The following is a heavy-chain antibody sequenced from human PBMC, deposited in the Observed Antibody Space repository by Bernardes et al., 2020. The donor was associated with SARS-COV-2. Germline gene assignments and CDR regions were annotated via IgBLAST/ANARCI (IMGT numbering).Heavy chain of an antibody. J-gene: IGHJ6*03. Sequence: GGSLRLSCAASGFTFSSYSMNWVRQAPGKGLEWVSSISSSSSYIYYADSVKGRFTISRDNAKNSLYLQMNSLRAEDTAVYYCARREVGLWFGELNYYYYMDVWGKGTTVTVSS. CDR1: GFTFSSYS. V-gene: IGHV3-21*01. D-gene: IGHD3-10*01. CDR2: ISSSSSYI. CDR3: ARREVGLWFGELNYYYYMDV.